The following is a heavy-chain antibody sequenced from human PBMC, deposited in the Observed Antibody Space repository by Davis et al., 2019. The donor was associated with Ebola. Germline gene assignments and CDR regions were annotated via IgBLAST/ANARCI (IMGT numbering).Heavy chain of an antibody. D-gene: IGHD3-16*01. CDR1: GFTFSSYA. CDR3: ARRAAVAYDRVWGISRHDAFDI. CDR2: ISGSGGST. Sequence: GGSLRLSCAASGFTFSSYAMSWVRQAPGKGLEWVSAISGSGGSTYYADSGKGRFTISRDNAKNSLYLQMNSLRAEDTAVYYCARRAAVAYDRVWGISRHDAFDIWGQGTLVSVSS. V-gene: IGHV3-23*01. J-gene: IGHJ3*02.